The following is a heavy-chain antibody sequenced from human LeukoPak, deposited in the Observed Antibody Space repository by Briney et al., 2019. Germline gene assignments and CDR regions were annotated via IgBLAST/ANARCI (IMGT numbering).Heavy chain of an antibody. Sequence: GGSLRLSCAASGFTFSKAWMSWVRQAPGKGLEWVGRIKSKSDGGTTDYAAPVKGRFTISRDDSKNTLYLQMNSLKTEDTAVYYCTTTHYGDYVLVGFDYWGQGTLVTVSS. CDR2: IKSKSDGGTT. V-gene: IGHV3-15*01. CDR1: GFTFSKAW. J-gene: IGHJ4*02. D-gene: IGHD4-17*01. CDR3: TTTHYGDYVLVGFDY.